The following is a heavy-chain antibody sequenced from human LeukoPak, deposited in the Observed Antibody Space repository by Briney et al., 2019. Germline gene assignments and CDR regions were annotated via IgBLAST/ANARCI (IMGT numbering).Heavy chain of an antibody. CDR1: GFTFSTYG. D-gene: IGHD2-15*01. Sequence: SGGSLRLSCAASGFTFSTYGMHWVRQAPGKGLEWVAFIRYDGTTNYYADSVKGRFTISRDNSKNTLYLQMNNLRAEDTAVYYCAKRGYCSVASCSQTPYYFDHWGQGTLVTVSS. V-gene: IGHV3-30*02. CDR3: AKRGYCSVASCSQTPYYFDH. CDR2: IRYDGTTN. J-gene: IGHJ4*02.